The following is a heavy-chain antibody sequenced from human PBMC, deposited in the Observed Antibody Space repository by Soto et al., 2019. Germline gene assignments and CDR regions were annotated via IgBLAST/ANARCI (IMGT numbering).Heavy chain of an antibody. CDR3: ANDQSPHFRSYHALDV. V-gene: IGHV3-30*18. Sequence: QVQLVESGGGVVQPGASLRLSCAASEFTFSSYAMHWVRQAPGKGLEWVAVVSNEGSNKYYADSVKGRFTISRDNSKNTVNLQMCSLGTEDTAVYYCANDQSPHFRSYHALDVWGQGTTVTVSS. CDR2: VSNEGSNK. D-gene: IGHD3-10*01. CDR1: EFTFSSYA. J-gene: IGHJ6*02.